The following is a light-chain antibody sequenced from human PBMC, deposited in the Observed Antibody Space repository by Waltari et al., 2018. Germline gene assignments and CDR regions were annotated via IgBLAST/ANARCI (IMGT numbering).Light chain of an antibody. CDR1: SSNIGSNY. V-gene: IGLV1-47*02. CDR3: ASWDNSLSSRL. Sequence: QSVLTQPPSASGAPGQSVTISCSGSSSNIGSNYVYWYQQLPGTAPKLLIYYTNQRPSGVPDRFSGSKSGTSASIAITGLRSEDEADYYCASWDNSLSSRLFGGGTRLTVL. CDR2: YTN. J-gene: IGLJ2*01.